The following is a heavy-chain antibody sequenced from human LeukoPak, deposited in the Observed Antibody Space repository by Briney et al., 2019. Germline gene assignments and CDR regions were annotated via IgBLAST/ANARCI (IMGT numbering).Heavy chain of an antibody. CDR1: GFTFGNSG. CDR3: IVVVEPPDSDGFDV. CDR2: INADGSTT. V-gene: IGHV3-74*01. Sequence: GGSLRLSCAASGFTFGNSGVHWVRQAPGKGLVWVSLINADGSTTSYADSVKGRFTTSRDNARNTLSLEMNSLTIEDTAVYYCIVVVEPPDSDGFDVWGQGTMITVSS. J-gene: IGHJ3*01. D-gene: IGHD1-14*01.